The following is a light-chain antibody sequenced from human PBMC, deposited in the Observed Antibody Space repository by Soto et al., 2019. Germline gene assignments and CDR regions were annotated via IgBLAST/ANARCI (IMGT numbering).Light chain of an antibody. CDR2: EVS. CDR1: SSDIGTYNY. V-gene: IGLV2-14*01. CDR3: NSYTSSSTLYV. J-gene: IGLJ1*01. Sequence: QSALTQPASVSGSPGQSITISCTGTSSDIGTYNYVSWYQQHPGKAPKLMLYEVSNRPSGVSNRFFGSKSGNTASLTISGLQAGDEADYFCNSYTSSSTLYVFGTGTKVTVL.